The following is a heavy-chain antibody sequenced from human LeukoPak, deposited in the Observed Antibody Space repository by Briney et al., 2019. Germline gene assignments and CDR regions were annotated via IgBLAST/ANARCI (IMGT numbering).Heavy chain of an antibody. D-gene: IGHD1-14*01. CDR1: GFTFSNYG. Sequence: GGSLTLSCAASGFTFSNYGMHWVRQTPGKGLEWVAVISYDGSNKYYADSVKGRFTISRDNSKNTLYLQMNSLRAEDTAVYYCARDMGTGGGQGTLVTVSS. J-gene: IGHJ4*02. CDR2: ISYDGSNK. V-gene: IGHV3-30*03. CDR3: ARDMGTG.